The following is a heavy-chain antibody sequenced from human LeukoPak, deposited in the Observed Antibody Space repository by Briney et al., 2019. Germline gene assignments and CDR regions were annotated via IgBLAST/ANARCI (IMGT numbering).Heavy chain of an antibody. CDR1: GFTFSSYA. CDR2: ISGSGGST. Sequence: PGGSLRLSCAASGFTFSSYAMSWVRQAPGKGLEWVSAISGSGGSTYYADSVKGRFTISRDNSKNTLYLQMNSLRAEDTAVYYCAKDRGLRRSSRNLGEFDPWGQGTLVTVSS. V-gene: IGHV3-23*01. D-gene: IGHD6-13*01. CDR3: AKDRGLRRSSRNLGEFDP. J-gene: IGHJ5*02.